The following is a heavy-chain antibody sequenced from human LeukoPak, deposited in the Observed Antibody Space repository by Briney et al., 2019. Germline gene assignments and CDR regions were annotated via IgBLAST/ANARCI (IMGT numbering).Heavy chain of an antibody. J-gene: IGHJ3*02. CDR3: ARYSGGSDAFDI. Sequence: ASVKVSCKASGYTFTRYYMHWVGQAPGPGIEWMGIINPSGGCTSYAPTFQGRVTMTRDTSTSTVYMELSSLRSEDTPVYYCARYSGGSDAFDIWGQGTMVTVSS. D-gene: IGHD1-26*01. CDR1: GYTFTRYY. V-gene: IGHV1-46*03. CDR2: INPSGGCT.